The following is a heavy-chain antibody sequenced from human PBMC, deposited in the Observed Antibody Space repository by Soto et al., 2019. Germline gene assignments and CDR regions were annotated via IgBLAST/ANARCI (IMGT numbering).Heavy chain of an antibody. CDR2: IYSGGST. J-gene: IGHJ4*02. Sequence: GGSLRLSCAASGFTVSSNYMSWVRQAPGKGLEWVSVIYSGGSTYYADSVKGRFTISRHNSKNTLYLQMNSLRAEDTAVYYCASSPRGFKGRGVPPPLEYWGQGTLVTVSS. V-gene: IGHV3-53*04. CDR3: ASSPRGFKGRGVPPPLEY. D-gene: IGHD3-10*01. CDR1: GFTVSSNY.